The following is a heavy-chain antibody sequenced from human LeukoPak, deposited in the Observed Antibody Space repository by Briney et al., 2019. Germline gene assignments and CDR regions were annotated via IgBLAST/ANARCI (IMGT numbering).Heavy chain of an antibody. J-gene: IGHJ4*02. CDR3: AGGDGYRGYDYPGV. CDR2: ISYDGSKK. D-gene: IGHD5-12*01. V-gene: IGHV3-30*03. CDR1: GFTFSRYG. Sequence: GRSLRLSCAASGFTFSRYGLHWVRQAPGKGLEWVTIISYDGSKKYYADSVKGRFTISRDNSKNTLYLQMNSLRVEDTALYYCAGGDGYRGYDYPGVWGQGTLVTVSS.